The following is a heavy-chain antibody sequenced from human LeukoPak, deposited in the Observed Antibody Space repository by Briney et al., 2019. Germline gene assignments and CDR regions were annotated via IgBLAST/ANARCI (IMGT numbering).Heavy chain of an antibody. CDR3: ARAGIASSGWIFDY. J-gene: IGHJ4*02. CDR1: GGSFSGYY. V-gene: IGHV4-34*01. D-gene: IGHD6-19*01. CDR2: IYYSGST. Sequence: SETLSLTCAVYGGSFSGYYWSWIRQPPGKGLEWIGSIYYSGSTYYNPSLKSRVTISVDTSKNQFSLKLSSVTAADTAVYYCARAGIASSGWIFDYWGQGTLVTVSS.